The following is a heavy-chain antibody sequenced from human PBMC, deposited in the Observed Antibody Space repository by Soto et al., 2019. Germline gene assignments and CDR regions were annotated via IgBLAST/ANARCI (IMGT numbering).Heavy chain of an antibody. V-gene: IGHV1-69*13. D-gene: IGHD6-19*01. CDR1: GGTFSSYA. J-gene: IGHJ6*02. Sequence: GASVKVSCKASGGTFSSYAISWVRQAPGQGLEWMGGIIPIFGTANYAQKFQGRVTITADESTSTAYMELSSLRSEDTAVYYCARRTTRYSSGWYGYYGMDVWGQGXTVTVYS. CDR3: ARRTTRYSSGWYGYYGMDV. CDR2: IIPIFGTA.